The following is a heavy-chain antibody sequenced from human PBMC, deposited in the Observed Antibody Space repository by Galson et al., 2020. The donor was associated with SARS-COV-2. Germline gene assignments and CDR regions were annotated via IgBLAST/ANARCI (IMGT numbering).Heavy chain of an antibody. CDR2: ITGSGTNT. CDR1: GFTFTRYV. Sequence: GGSLRLSCAASGFTFTRYVMNCVRQAPGKGLEWISSITGSGTNTHYTDSVKGRFTFSRDNSKSTAYLQMNSLRAEDTAIYYCAKGGGASYCCCMDVWGEGTTVTVS. D-gene: IGHD3-16*01. CDR3: AKGGGASYCCCMDV. V-gene: IGHV3-23*01. J-gene: IGHJ6*03.